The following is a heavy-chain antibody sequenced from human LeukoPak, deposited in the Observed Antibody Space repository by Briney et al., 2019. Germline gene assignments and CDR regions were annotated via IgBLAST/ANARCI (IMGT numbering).Heavy chain of an antibody. Sequence: SETLSLTCAVSGGSFSGYLWSWIRQPPGKGLEWIGEINHSGSTNYNPSLKSRVTISVGTSKNQFSLKLSSVTAADTAVYYCARGPGEYYDFWSGYTSPWGQGTLVTVSS. CDR1: GGSFSGYL. J-gene: IGHJ5*02. CDR3: ARGPGEYYDFWSGYTSP. D-gene: IGHD3-3*01. CDR2: INHSGST. V-gene: IGHV4-34*01.